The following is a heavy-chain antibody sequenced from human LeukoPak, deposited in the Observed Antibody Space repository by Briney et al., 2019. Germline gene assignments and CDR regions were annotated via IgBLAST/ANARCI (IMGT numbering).Heavy chain of an antibody. CDR1: GFTFSDYY. CDR2: ISSSGSTT. J-gene: IGHJ4*02. V-gene: IGHV3-11*01. D-gene: IGHD3-22*01. Sequence: GSLRLSCTASGFTFSDYYMSWIRQPPGKGLEWASYISSSGSTTYQVESVKGRFSISRDNAKKSLYLQMNSLRAEDTAVYYCAREGAYYDSSGSTLGGFDYWGQGTLVTVSS. CDR3: AREGAYYDSSGSTLGGFDY.